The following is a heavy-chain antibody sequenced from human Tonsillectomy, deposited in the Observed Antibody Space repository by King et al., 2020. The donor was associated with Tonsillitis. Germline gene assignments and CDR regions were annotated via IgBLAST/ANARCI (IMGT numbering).Heavy chain of an antibody. V-gene: IGHV3-23*04. J-gene: IGHJ4*02. D-gene: IGHD6-19*01. CDR1: GFTFSSYA. Sequence: VQLVESGGGLVQPGGSLRLSCAASGFTFSSYAMSWVRQAPGKGLEWVSVISGSGSSTYYADSVKGRGTISRDNSKNTLYLQMNSLTADATAVYYCSTPLAGWVHNKPYYFASWGQGTLVTVSS. CDR2: ISGSGSST. CDR3: STPLAGWVHNKPYYFAS.